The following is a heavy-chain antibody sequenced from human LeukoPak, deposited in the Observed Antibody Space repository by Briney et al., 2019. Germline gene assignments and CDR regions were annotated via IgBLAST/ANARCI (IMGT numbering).Heavy chain of an antibody. CDR1: GGSFSGYY. CDR3: ARDRCSGGSCYGYYYYGMDV. J-gene: IGHJ6*02. D-gene: IGHD2-15*01. V-gene: IGHV4-34*01. CDR2: INHSGST. Sequence: SETLSLTCAVYGGSFSGYYWSWIRQPPGKGLEWIGEINHSGSTNYNPSLKSRVTISVDTSKNQFSLKLSSVTAADTAVYYCARDRCSGGSCYGYYYYGMDVWGQGTTVTVSS.